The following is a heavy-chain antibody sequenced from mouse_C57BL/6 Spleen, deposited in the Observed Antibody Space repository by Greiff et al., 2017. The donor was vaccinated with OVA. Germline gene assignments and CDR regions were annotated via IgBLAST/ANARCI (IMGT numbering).Heavy chain of an antibody. Sequence: VQLQQPGAELVKPGASVKLSCKASGYTFTSYWMHWVKQRPGQGLEWIGMIHPNSGSTNYNEKFKSKATLTVDKSSSTAYMQLSSLTSEDSAVYYCARYGYGYYFDYWGQGTTLTVSS. J-gene: IGHJ2*01. D-gene: IGHD1-2*01. V-gene: IGHV1-64*01. CDR1: GYTFTSYW. CDR2: IHPNSGST. CDR3: ARYGYGYYFDY.